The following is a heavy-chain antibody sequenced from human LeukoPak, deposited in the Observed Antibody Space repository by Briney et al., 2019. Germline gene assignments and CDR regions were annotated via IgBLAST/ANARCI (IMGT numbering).Heavy chain of an antibody. D-gene: IGHD1-26*01. CDR1: GFTFSSYS. CDR2: ISSSSSYI. J-gene: IGHJ4*02. V-gene: IGHV3-21*01. Sequence: GGSLRLSCAASGFTFSSYSMNWVRQAPGKGLEWVSSISSSSSYIYYADSMKGRFTISRDNAKNSLYLQMNSLRAEDTAVYYCARDLGGSFNFDYWGQGTLVTVSS. CDR3: ARDLGGSFNFDY.